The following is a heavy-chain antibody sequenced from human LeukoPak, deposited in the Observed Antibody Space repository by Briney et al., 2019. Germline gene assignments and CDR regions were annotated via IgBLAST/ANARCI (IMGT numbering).Heavy chain of an antibody. V-gene: IGHV1-46*01. CDR2: VNISGSSA. CDR3: ARGARSENYYYYGMDV. D-gene: IGHD6-6*01. J-gene: IGHJ6*02. CDR1: GYTFTSNY. Sequence: ASVKLSFKASGYTFTSNYMHWMRHPPPPGLELVGIVNISGSSATYTQKFQCRVTMTRDKSTSTVYMELSSVRSEDTAVYYCARGARSENYYYYGMDVWGQGTTVTVSS.